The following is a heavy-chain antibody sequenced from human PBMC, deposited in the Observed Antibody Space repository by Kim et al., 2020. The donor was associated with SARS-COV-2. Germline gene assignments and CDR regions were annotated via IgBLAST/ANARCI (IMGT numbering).Heavy chain of an antibody. D-gene: IGHD4-17*01. CDR3: ASGGHLTTVFFPGFYYSY. Sequence: SETLSLTCAVYGGSFSGYYCSWSRQPPGKGLEWIGEINHSGSTNYNPSLKIRVIISVYTSKNQISLNLSLVTAADTAVYYCASGGHLTTVFFPGFYYSY. V-gene: IGHV4-34*01. CDR2: INHSGST. CDR1: GGSFSGYY. J-gene: IGHJ6*01.